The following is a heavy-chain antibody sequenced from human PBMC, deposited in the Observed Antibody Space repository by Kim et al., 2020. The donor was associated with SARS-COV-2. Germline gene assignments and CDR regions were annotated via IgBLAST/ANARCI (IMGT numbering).Heavy chain of an antibody. J-gene: IGHJ6*02. Sequence: SETLSLTCTVSGGSISSSSYYWGWIRQPPGKGLEWIGSIYYSGSTYYNPSLKSRVTISVDTSKNQFSLKLSSVTAADTAVYYCARQVINYDFWSGYYQGPIGVWGQGTKVTVSS. D-gene: IGHD3-3*01. CDR1: GGSISSSSYY. CDR2: IYYSGST. V-gene: IGHV4-39*01. CDR3: ARQVINYDFWSGYYQGPIGV.